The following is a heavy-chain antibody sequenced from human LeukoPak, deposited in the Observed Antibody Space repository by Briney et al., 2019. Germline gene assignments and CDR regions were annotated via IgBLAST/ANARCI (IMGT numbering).Heavy chain of an antibody. D-gene: IGHD6-13*01. CDR3: AGAAAGTAIDS. Sequence: GESLKISCKGSGYSFTSYWIGWVRQMPGKGLEWMGIIYPGDSDTRYSPSFQGQFTISADKSISTAYLQWSSLKASDSAIYYCAGAAAGTAIDSWGQGTLVTVSS. V-gene: IGHV5-51*01. CDR2: IYPGDSDT. J-gene: IGHJ4*02. CDR1: GYSFTSYW.